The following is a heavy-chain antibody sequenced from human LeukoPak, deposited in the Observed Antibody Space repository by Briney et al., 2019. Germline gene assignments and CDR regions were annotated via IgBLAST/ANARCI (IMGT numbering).Heavy chain of an antibody. CDR2: FDPEDGET. J-gene: IGHJ6*02. D-gene: IGHD6-19*01. CDR1: GYTLTGLS. Sequence: GASVKVSCKVSGYTLTGLSMHWVRQAPGQGLEWMGGFDPEDGETIYAQKFQGRVTMTEDTSTDTAYMELSSLRSEDTAVYYCATDRMQWLVPPYYYYGMDVWGQGTTVTVSS. CDR3: ATDRMQWLVPPYYYYGMDV. V-gene: IGHV1-24*01.